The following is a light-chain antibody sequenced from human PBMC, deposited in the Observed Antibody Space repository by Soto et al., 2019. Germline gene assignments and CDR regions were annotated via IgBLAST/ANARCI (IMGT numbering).Light chain of an antibody. CDR1: QGIGSF. J-gene: IGKJ1*01. V-gene: IGKV1-9*01. CDR3: QQLNSYPRT. CDR2: GAS. Sequence: IQLTQSPSSLSASVGDRVTITCRASQGIGSFLAWYQQKPGKAPNLLIYGASTLQSGVPSRFSGSGSGTDFTLTIASLQPEDFATYYCQQLNSYPRTFGQGTKVEVK.